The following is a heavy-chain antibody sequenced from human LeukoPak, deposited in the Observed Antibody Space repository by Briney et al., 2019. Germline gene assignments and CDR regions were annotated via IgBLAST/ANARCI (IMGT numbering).Heavy chain of an antibody. Sequence: ESSETLPLTCTVSGGSISSYYWSWIRQPPGKGLEWIGYIYYSGSTNYNPSLKSRVTISVDTSKNQFSLKLSSVTAADTAVYYCARAGDDFWSGYRAYYYYYYYMDVWGKGTTVTVSS. CDR1: GGSISSYY. V-gene: IGHV4-59*01. CDR3: ARAGDDFWSGYRAYYYYYYYMDV. D-gene: IGHD3-3*01. CDR2: IYYSGST. J-gene: IGHJ6*03.